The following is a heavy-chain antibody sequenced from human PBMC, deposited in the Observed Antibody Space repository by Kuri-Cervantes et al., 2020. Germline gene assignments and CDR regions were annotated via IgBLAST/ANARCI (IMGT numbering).Heavy chain of an antibody. CDR1: GGSISSGGYS. J-gene: IGHJ6*02. CDR2: IYHSGST. D-gene: IGHD2-2*01. CDR3: ASVVVVPAFAYYGMDV. Sequence: LSLTCAVSGGSISSGGYSWSWIRQPPGKGLEWIGYIYHSGSTYYNPSLKSRVTISVDRSKNQFSLKLSSVTAADTAVYYCASVVVVPAFAYYGMDVWGQGTTVTVSS. V-gene: IGHV4-30-2*01.